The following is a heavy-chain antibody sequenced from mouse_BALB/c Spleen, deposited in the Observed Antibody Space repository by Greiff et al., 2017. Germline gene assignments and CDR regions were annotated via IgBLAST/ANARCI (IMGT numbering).Heavy chain of an antibody. V-gene: IGHV1S56*01. CDR2: IYPGNVNT. CDR1: GYTFTSYY. Sequence: QVQLQQSGPELVKPGASVRISCKASGYTFTSYYIHWVKQRPGQGLEWIGWIYPGNVNTKYNEKFKGKATLTADKSSSTAYMQLSSLTSEDSAVYFCARRGWDYAMDDWGQGTSVTVSS. D-gene: IGHD1-1*02. CDR3: ARRGWDYAMDD. J-gene: IGHJ4*01.